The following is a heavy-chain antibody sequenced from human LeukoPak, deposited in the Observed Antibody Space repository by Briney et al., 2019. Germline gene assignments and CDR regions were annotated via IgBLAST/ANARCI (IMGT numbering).Heavy chain of an antibody. D-gene: IGHD4-17*01. Sequence: GSSVKVSCKASGGTFNTYEINWVRQAPGQGLEWMGGIIPIFGRPTYAQKFQGRVSITTDESTSTAYMELMSLRSEDTAVYYCARIEGDYGVFVYWGQGTLVTVSS. J-gene: IGHJ4*02. CDR1: GGTFNTYE. CDR2: IIPIFGRP. CDR3: ARIEGDYGVFVY. V-gene: IGHV1-69*05.